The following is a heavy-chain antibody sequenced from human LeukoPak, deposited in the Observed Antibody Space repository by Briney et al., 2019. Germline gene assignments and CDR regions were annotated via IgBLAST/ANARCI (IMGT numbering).Heavy chain of an antibody. CDR3: AREKGLLPNWFDP. Sequence: SVKVSCKASGGTFSNYAISWVRQAPGQGLEWMGGIIPIFGTANYAQKFQGRVTITADESTSTAYMELSSLRSEDTAVYYCAREKGLLPNWFDPWGQGTLVTVSS. V-gene: IGHV1-69*13. D-gene: IGHD2-15*01. J-gene: IGHJ5*02. CDR2: IIPIFGTA. CDR1: GGTFSNYA.